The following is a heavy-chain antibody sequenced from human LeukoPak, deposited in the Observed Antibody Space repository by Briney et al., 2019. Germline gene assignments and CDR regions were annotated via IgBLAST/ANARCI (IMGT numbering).Heavy chain of an antibody. CDR1: GASIGSIGAY. D-gene: IGHD2-15*01. CDR3: ARRRAATYYSDC. J-gene: IGHJ4*02. CDR2: MSYSGTT. Sequence: SETLSLTCTVSGASIGSIGAYWGWVRQPPGKGLEWLATMSYSGTMSYSGTTYYNPSLRSRVTISVDTSKSQFSLKLSSVTAADTAVYYCARRRAATYYSDCWGQGTLVTVSS. V-gene: IGHV4-61*05.